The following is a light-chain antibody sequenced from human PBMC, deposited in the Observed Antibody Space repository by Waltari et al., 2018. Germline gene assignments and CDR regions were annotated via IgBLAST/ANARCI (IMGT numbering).Light chain of an antibody. CDR3: YQHSSGSWT. CDR1: QSVSSY. V-gene: IGKV3-11*01. J-gene: IGKJ1*01. Sequence: VILTQSPATLSLSPGERATLSCRASQSVSSYLAWYQQKPGQAPRLLIHSASSRATGIPDRFSGSGSGTEFTLTISSLEPEDVGVYHCYQHSSGSWTFGQGTKMEIK. CDR2: SAS.